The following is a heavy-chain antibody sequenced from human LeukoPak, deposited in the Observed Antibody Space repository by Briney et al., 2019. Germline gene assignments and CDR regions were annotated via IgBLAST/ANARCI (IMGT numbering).Heavy chain of an antibody. V-gene: IGHV1-18*01. CDR2: ISAYNGNT. D-gene: IGHD6-19*01. J-gene: IGHJ4*02. Sequence: SVKVSCKASGYTFTSYGISWVRQAPGQGLEWMGWISAYNGNTNYAQKLQGRVTMTTDTSTSTAYMELRSLRSDDTAVYYCARDLRRDIAVAGTTIDYWGQGTLVTVSS. CDR1: GYTFTSYG. CDR3: ARDLRRDIAVAGTTIDY.